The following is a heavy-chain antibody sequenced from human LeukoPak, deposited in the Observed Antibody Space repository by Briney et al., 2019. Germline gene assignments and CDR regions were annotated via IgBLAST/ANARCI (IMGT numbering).Heavy chain of an antibody. CDR1: GDSISSNY. V-gene: IGHV4-59*12. J-gene: IGHJ4*02. CDR3: AAQYSGYVRLDY. Sequence: SETLSLTCTVSGDSISSNYWSWIRQPPGKGLEWIGYIYNSGSTKYNPSLKSRVTISVDTSKNQFSLKLSSVTAADTAVYYCAAQYSGYVRLDYWGQGTLVTVSS. CDR2: IYNSGST. D-gene: IGHD5-12*01.